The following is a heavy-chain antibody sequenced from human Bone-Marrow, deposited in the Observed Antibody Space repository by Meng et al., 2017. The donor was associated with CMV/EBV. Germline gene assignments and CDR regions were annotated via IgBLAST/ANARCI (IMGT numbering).Heavy chain of an antibody. Sequence: SETLSLTCTVSGGSISSSSYYWGWIRQPPGKGLEWIGSIYYSGSTYYNPSLKSRVTISVDTSKNQFSLKLSSVTAADTAVYYCARSYYDFLSGYYNPPFDYWGQGTLVTVSS. CDR3: ARSYYDFLSGYYNPPFDY. D-gene: IGHD3-3*01. V-gene: IGHV4-39*07. J-gene: IGHJ4*02. CDR1: GGSISSSSYY. CDR2: IYYSGST.